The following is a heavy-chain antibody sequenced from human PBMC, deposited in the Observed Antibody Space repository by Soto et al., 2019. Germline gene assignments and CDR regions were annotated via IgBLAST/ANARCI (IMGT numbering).Heavy chain of an antibody. CDR1: GGSISSYY. Sequence: SSETLSLTCTVSGGSISSYYWSLIRQPPGKGLEWIGYIYYSGSTNYNPSLKSRVTISVDTSKNQFSLKLSSVTAADTAVYYCARDDIVVVPAATRHYYYYYGMDVWGQGTTVTVSS. CDR2: IYYSGST. D-gene: IGHD2-2*01. CDR3: ARDDIVVVPAATRHYYYYYGMDV. J-gene: IGHJ6*02. V-gene: IGHV4-59*01.